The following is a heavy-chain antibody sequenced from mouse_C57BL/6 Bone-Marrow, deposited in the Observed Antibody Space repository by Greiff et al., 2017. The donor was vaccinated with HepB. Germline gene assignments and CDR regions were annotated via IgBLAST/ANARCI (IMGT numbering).Heavy chain of an antibody. CDR2: ISSGCSTI. J-gene: IGHJ4*01. Sequence: EVKLMESGGGLVKPGGSLKLSCAASGFTFSDYGMHWVRQAPEKGLEWVAYISSGCSTIYYADTVKGRFTIARDNAKNTLFLQMTSLRSEDTAMYYCARFMDYWGQGTSVTVSS. CDR1: GFTFSDYG. CDR3: ARFMDY. V-gene: IGHV5-17*01.